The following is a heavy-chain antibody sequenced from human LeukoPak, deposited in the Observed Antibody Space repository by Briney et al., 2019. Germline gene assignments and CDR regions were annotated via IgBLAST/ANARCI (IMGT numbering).Heavy chain of an antibody. D-gene: IGHD3-3*01. CDR2: ISSSSSYI. J-gene: IGHJ4*02. V-gene: IGHV3-21*01. CDR1: GFTFSSYS. Sequence: GGSLRLSCAASGFTFSSYSMNWVRQAPGTAMEWVSSISSSSSYIYYAHSVKGRFTISRDNAKNSLYLQMNSLRAEDTAVYYCARGSGRTHFDYWGQGTLVTVSS. CDR3: ARGSGRTHFDY.